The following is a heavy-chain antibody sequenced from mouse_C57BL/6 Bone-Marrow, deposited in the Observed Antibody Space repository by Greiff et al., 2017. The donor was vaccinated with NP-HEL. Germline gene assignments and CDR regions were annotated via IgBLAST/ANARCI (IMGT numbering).Heavy chain of an antibody. CDR1: GFTFSSYG. Sequence: EVQLVESGGDLVKPGGSLKLSCAASGFTFSSYGMSWVRQTPDKRLEWVATISSGGSYTYYPDTLKGRFTISRDNAKNTLYMQLSSMKSEDTAMYYCARHGPGTFWYFDVWGTGTAVTVSS. J-gene: IGHJ1*03. CDR3: ARHGPGTFWYFDV. CDR2: ISSGGSYT. V-gene: IGHV5-6*01.